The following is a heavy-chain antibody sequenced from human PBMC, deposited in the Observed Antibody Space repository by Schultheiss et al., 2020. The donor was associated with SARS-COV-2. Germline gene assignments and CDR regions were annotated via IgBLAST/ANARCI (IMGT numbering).Heavy chain of an antibody. Sequence: GGSLRLSCAASGFTFSSYEMNWVRQAPGKGLEWVSYISSSGSTIYYADSVKGRFTISRDNAKNTLYLQMNSLRAEDTAVYYCAKAPGYSNKAWGQGTLVTVSS. V-gene: IGHV3-48*03. CDR3: AKAPGYSNKA. D-gene: IGHD5-18*01. CDR2: ISSSGSTI. J-gene: IGHJ4*02. CDR1: GFTFSSYE.